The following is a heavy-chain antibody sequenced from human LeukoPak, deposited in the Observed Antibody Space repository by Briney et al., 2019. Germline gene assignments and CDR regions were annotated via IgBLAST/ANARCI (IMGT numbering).Heavy chain of an antibody. CDR3: TRGSYYDSSGPGGY. V-gene: IGHV3-74*01. D-gene: IGHD3-22*01. J-gene: IGHJ4*02. CDR2: INSDGRST. Sequence: GGSLRLSCAASGFSFSSYWMHWVRQAPGKGLVWVSRINSDGRSTNYVDSVTGRFTISRDNAKNTLYLQMNSLRAEDTAVYYCTRGSYYDSSGPGGYWGQGTLVIVSS. CDR1: GFSFSSYW.